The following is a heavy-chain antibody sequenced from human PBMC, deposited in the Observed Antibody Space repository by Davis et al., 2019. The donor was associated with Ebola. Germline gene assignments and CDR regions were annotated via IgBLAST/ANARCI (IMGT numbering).Heavy chain of an antibody. CDR3: ARSVTMVRGGWFDP. J-gene: IGHJ5*02. D-gene: IGHD3-10*01. CDR2: ISAYNGNT. CDR1: GYSFTSYW. Sequence: GESLKISCKGSGYSFTSYWISWVRQAPGQGLEWMGWISAYNGNTNYAQKLQGRVTMTTDTSTSTAYMELRSLRSDDTAVYYCARSVTMVRGGWFDPWGQETLVTVSS. V-gene: IGHV1-18*04.